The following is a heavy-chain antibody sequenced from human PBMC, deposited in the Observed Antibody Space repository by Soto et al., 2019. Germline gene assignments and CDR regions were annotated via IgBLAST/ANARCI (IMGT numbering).Heavy chain of an antibody. CDR3: ARDRLTYYDFWSGYYESYYGMDV. V-gene: IGHV3-7*01. J-gene: IGHJ6*02. CDR2: IKQDGSEK. CDR1: GFTFSSYW. Sequence: GGSLRLSCAASGFTFSSYWMSWVRQAPGKGLEWVANIKQDGSEKYYVDSVKVRFTISRDNAKNSLYLQMNSLRAEDTFVYYCARDRLTYYDFWSGYYESYYGMDVWGQGTTVTVSS. D-gene: IGHD3-3*01.